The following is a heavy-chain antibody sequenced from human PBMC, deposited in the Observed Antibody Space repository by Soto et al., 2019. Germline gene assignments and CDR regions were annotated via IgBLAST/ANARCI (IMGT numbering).Heavy chain of an antibody. D-gene: IGHD6-13*01. V-gene: IGHV1-69*12. Sequence: QVQLVQSGAEVKKPGSSVKVSCKASGGTFSSYAISWVRQAPGQGLEWMGGIIPIFGTANYAQKFQGRVTITADESTSTAYMERSSMRSEDTAVYYCARELPIAAAGSNYYYYGMDVGVQGTTVTVSS. CDR2: IIPIFGTA. CDR1: GGTFSSYA. J-gene: IGHJ6*02. CDR3: ARELPIAAAGSNYYYYGMDV.